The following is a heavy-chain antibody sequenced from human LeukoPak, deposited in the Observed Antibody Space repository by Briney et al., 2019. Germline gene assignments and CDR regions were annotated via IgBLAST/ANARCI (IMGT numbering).Heavy chain of an antibody. Sequence: KPSETLSLTCAVSGVSISSYYWSWIRQPPGKGLEWIGHIYASGSTNYRPSLKSRVTISVDTSKTQFSLKVSSVTSADTAVYYCARSQLGIDWYFDLWGRGTLVTVSS. CDR1: GVSISSYY. D-gene: IGHD7-27*01. V-gene: IGHV4-4*09. CDR2: IYASGST. J-gene: IGHJ2*01. CDR3: ARSQLGIDWYFDL.